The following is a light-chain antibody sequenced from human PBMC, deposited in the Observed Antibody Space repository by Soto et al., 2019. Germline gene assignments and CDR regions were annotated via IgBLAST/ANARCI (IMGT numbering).Light chain of an antibody. CDR3: QQHGSGPWT. J-gene: IGKJ1*01. V-gene: IGKV3-20*01. CDR2: VAS. CDR1: QSVSSNN. Sequence: PGERATLSCRASQSVSSNNLAWYQHKPGQPPRLLIYVASRRATGIPDRFSGSGSGSEFTLTITRLEPEDFAVYYCQQHGSGPWTFGQLTKVEI.